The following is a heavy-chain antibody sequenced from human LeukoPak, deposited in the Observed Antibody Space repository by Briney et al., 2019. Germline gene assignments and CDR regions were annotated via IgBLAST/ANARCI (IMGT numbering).Heavy chain of an antibody. CDR3: AREQSGTRGWYTVDY. V-gene: IGHV3-23*01. J-gene: IGHJ4*02. CDR1: GFTFSTYA. D-gene: IGHD6-19*01. Sequence: GWSLRLSCAASGFTFSTYAITWVRQGPGKGLEWVSAISPDGDRTYYANSVRGRFTISRDNSKDTVYIQINGLRVEDTAVYYGAREQSGTRGWYTVDYWGQGTLVTVSS. CDR2: ISPDGDRT.